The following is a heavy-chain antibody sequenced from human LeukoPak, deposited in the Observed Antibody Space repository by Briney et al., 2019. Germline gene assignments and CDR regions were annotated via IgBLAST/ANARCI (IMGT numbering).Heavy chain of an antibody. CDR2: IKQDGSEK. CDR3: ARVSGIAAAGSQIDY. J-gene: IGHJ4*02. V-gene: IGHV3-7*01. D-gene: IGHD6-13*01. CDR1: GFTFSSYW. Sequence: GGSLRLSCAASGFTFSSYWMSWVRQAPGKGLEWVANIKQDGSEKYYVDSVKGRFTISRDNAKNSLYLQMNSLRAEDTAVYYCARVSGIAAAGSQIDYWGQGTLVTVSS.